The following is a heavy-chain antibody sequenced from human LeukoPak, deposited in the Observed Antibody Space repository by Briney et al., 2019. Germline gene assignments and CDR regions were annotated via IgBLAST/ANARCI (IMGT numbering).Heavy chain of an antibody. J-gene: IGHJ6*02. CDR3: ARHQLSSYYGMDV. CDR1: GFAVSSNF. V-gene: IGHV3-53*01. D-gene: IGHD2-2*01. CDR2: IYSDGTT. Sequence: GGSLRLSCVASGFAVSSNFMTWVRQAPGKGLERVSVIYSDGTTYYADSVKGRFTISRDNSKNTLYLQMNSLRAEDTAVYYCARHQLSSYYGMDVWGQGTTVTVSS.